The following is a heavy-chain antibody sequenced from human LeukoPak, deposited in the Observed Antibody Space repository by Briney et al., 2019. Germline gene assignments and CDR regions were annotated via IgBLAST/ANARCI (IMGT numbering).Heavy chain of an antibody. V-gene: IGHV4-39*07. Sequence: SETLSLTCTVSGGSISSSSYYWGWIRQPPGKGLEWIGSIYYSGSTYYNPSLKSRVTISVDTSKNQFSLKLSSVTAADTAVYYCASGGSYDILTGYYKGYGMDVWGQGTTVTVSS. D-gene: IGHD3-9*01. CDR1: GGSISSSSYY. CDR2: IYYSGST. J-gene: IGHJ6*02. CDR3: ASGGSYDILTGYYKGYGMDV.